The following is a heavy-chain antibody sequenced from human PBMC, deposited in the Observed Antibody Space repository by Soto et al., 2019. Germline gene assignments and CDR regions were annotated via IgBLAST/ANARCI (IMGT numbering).Heavy chain of an antibody. V-gene: IGHV4-30-4*01. Sequence: QVQLQEAGPGLVKPSQTLSLTCTVSGDSISSNNNYWSWIRQPPGEGLEWIGFISYSGTTSYSPSLKRRVAISLDTSKNQFSLRLSSVTAADTAVYYCARGRGYSYGLDPCGQGTLVTVSA. CDR2: ISYSGTT. CDR3: ARGRGYSYGLDP. J-gene: IGHJ5*02. CDR1: GDSISSNNNY. D-gene: IGHD5-18*01.